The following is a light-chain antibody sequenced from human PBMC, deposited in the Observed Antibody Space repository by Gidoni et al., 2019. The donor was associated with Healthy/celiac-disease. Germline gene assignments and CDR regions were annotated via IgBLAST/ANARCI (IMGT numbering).Light chain of an antibody. CDR2: DAS. V-gene: IGKV1-5*01. J-gene: IGKJ4*01. Sequence: DIHITQSPSTLSASVGDRVTITCRASQSISNWLAWYQQKPGKAPKLLIYDASILESGVPSRFSGSGSGTEFTLTISSLQPDDFATYYCQQYNSYSPKVTFGGGTKVEIK. CDR1: QSISNW. CDR3: QQYNSYSPKVT.